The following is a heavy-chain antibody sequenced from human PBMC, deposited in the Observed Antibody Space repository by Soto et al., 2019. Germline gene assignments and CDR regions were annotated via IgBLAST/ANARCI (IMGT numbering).Heavy chain of an antibody. CDR2: ISGSGGST. J-gene: IGHJ4*02. Sequence: HPGGSLRLSCAASGFTFSSYAMSWVRQAPGKGLEWVSAISGSGGSTYYADSVKGRFTISRDNSKNTLYLQMNSLRAEDTAVYYCAKDLGFTMIVVVMTQTFDYWGQGTLVTVSS. CDR1: GFTFSSYA. CDR3: AKDLGFTMIVVVMTQTFDY. D-gene: IGHD3-22*01. V-gene: IGHV3-23*01.